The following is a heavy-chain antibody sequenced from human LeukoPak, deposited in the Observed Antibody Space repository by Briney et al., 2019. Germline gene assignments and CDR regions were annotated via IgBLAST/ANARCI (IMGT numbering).Heavy chain of an antibody. J-gene: IGHJ6*03. D-gene: IGHD3-3*01. CDR1: GYTFTGYY. V-gene: IGHV1-2*02. CDR2: INPNSGGT. CDR3: ARSHTPITIFGVVQGYYYMDV. Sequence: ASVKVSCKASGYTFTGYYMHWVRQAPGQGLEWMGWINPNSGGTNYAQKFQGRVTMTRDTSISTAYMELSRPRSDDTAVYYCARSHTPITIFGVVQGYYYMDVWGKGTTVTVSS.